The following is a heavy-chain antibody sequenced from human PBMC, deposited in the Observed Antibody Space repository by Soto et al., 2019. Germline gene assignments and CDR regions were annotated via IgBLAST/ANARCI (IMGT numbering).Heavy chain of an antibody. CDR1: GYTFTSYG. Sequence: QVQLVQSGAEVKKPGASVKVSCKASGYTFTSYGLSWVRQAPGQGLEWMGWISAYSGSTNYAQKLQGRVTMTTDTSTSTAYMALRSLRSDDTAVYYWARSIAAAVDFDYWGQGTLVTVSS. V-gene: IGHV1-18*01. D-gene: IGHD6-13*01. CDR3: ARSIAAAVDFDY. J-gene: IGHJ4*02. CDR2: ISAYSGST.